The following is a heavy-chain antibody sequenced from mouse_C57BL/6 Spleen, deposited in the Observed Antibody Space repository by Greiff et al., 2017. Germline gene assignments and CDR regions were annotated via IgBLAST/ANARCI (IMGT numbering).Heavy chain of an antibody. V-gene: IGHV5-9-1*02. D-gene: IGHD4-1*01. Sequence: EVKLVESGEGLVKPGGSLKLSCAASGFTFSSYAMSWVRQTPEKRLEWVAYISSGGDYIYYADTVKGRFTISRDNARNTLYLQMSSLKSEDTAMYYCTSKLGRGFYYAMDYWGQGTSVTVSS. CDR1: GFTFSSYA. J-gene: IGHJ4*01. CDR3: TSKLGRGFYYAMDY. CDR2: ISSGGDYI.